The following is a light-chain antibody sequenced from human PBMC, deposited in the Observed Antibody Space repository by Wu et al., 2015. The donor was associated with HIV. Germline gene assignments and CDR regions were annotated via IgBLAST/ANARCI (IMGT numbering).Light chain of an antibody. Sequence: EIVLTQSPGTLSLSPGERATLSCRASQSVRSSYLAWYQQKPGQAPRLLIYGASSRATGIPDRFSGSGSGTDFTLTISSLEPEDFAVYYCQQRSNWPLTFGGGTKVEIK. J-gene: IGKJ4*01. CDR1: QSVRSSY. V-gene: IGKV3D-20*02. CDR2: GAS. CDR3: QQRSNWPLT.